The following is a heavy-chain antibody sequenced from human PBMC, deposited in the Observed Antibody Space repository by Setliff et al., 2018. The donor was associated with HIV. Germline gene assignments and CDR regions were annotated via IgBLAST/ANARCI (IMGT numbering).Heavy chain of an antibody. CDR3: ANSVTDASYWYFIH. J-gene: IGHJ2*01. Sequence: GASVKVSCKASGYTFTNFGITWVRQAPGKGLEWMGWIGTYNGNTIYSQKFQGRVTFSRDTSASTAYMELSSLRSEDTAVYYCANSVTDASYWYFIHWGRGSPVTVSS. CDR2: IGTYNGNT. V-gene: IGHV1-18*01. D-gene: IGHD4-17*01. CDR1: GYTFTNFG.